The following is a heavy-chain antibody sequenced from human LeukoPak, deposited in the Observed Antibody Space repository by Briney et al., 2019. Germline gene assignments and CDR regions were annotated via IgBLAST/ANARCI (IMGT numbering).Heavy chain of an antibody. J-gene: IGHJ4*02. Sequence: GGSLRLSCAASGFTFSSYSMNWVRQAPGKGLEWVSSISSSSSYIYYADSVEGRFTISRDNAKNSLYLQMNSLRAEDTAVYYCARDQYSSGWDRFDYWGQGTLVTVSS. V-gene: IGHV3-21*01. CDR1: GFTFSSYS. CDR2: ISSSSSYI. CDR3: ARDQYSSGWDRFDY. D-gene: IGHD6-19*01.